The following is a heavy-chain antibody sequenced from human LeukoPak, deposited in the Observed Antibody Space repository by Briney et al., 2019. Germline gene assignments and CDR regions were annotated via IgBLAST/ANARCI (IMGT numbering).Heavy chain of an antibody. Sequence: GGSLRLSCAASGFTFSSYAMSWVRQAPGKGLEWVSAISGSGGSTYYADSVKGRFTISRDNVKYSLYLQMNSLRAEDTAVYYCARVTITTYHYGMDVWGQGTTVTVSS. CDR1: GFTFSSYA. CDR3: ARVTITTYHYGMDV. CDR2: ISGSGGST. J-gene: IGHJ6*02. V-gene: IGHV3-23*01. D-gene: IGHD5-12*01.